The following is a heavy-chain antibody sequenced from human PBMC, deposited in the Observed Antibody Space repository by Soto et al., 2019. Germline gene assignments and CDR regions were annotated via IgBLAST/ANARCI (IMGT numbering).Heavy chain of an antibody. J-gene: IGHJ4*02. CDR3: ARPYGSGSYYYLTLDY. CDR1: GYTFTSYY. CDR2: INPSGGST. D-gene: IGHD3-10*01. V-gene: IGHV1-46*01. Sequence: ASVKFSCTASGYTFTSYYMHWVRQAPGQGLEWMGIINPSGGSTSYAQKLQGRVTMTRDTSTSTVYMELSSLRSEDTAVYYCARPYGSGSYYYLTLDYWGQGTLVTVSS.